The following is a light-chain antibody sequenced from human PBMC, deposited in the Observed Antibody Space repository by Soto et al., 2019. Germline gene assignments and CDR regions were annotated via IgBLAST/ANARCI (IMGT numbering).Light chain of an antibody. CDR1: QSVSSSF. J-gene: IGKJ5*01. CDR3: QQYGSSPIT. V-gene: IGKV3D-20*01. Sequence: EIVMTQSPATLSLSPGERATLSCRASQSVSSSFLAWYQQKPGLAPRLLIYGASTRATGIPDRFSGSGSGTDFTLTISRLEPEDFAVYYCQQYGSSPITFGQGTRLEIK. CDR2: GAS.